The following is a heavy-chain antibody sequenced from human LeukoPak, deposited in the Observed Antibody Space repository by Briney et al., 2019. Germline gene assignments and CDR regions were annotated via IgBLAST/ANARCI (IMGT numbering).Heavy chain of an antibody. CDR2: IIPILDMP. V-gene: IGHV1-69*04. CDR1: GDTFSSYG. Sequence: SVKVSCKASGDTFSSYGFSWVRQAPGQGLEWMGRIIPILDMPTYTQKFKDRATITADKSTSTVYMEVSSLTSEDTAVYYCARVMAARREDLNWFDPWGQGTLVTVSS. J-gene: IGHJ5*02. CDR3: ARVMAARREDLNWFDP. D-gene: IGHD6-6*01.